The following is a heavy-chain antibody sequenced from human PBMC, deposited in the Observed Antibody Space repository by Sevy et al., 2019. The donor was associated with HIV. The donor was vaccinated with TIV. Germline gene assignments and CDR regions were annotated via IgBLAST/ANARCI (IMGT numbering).Heavy chain of an antibody. CDR2: ISSGSSYI. D-gene: IGHD2-2*01. CDR1: GFTFSSYS. J-gene: IGHJ4*02. V-gene: IGHV3-21*01. CDR3: ARYGGCSSTSCLLYFDY. Sequence: GGSLRLSCAASGFTFSSYSMNWVRQAPGKGLEWVSSISSGSSYIYYADSVKGRFTISRENAKNSLYLQMNGLRAEDTAVYYCARYGGCSSTSCLLYFDYWGQGTLVTVSS.